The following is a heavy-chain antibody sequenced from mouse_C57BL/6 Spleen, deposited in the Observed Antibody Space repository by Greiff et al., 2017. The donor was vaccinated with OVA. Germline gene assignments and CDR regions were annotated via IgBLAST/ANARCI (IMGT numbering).Heavy chain of an antibody. D-gene: IGHD2-5*01. CDR1: YFTFMASA. CDR3: ARSDSKYDAMDY. Sequence: LKEPGAELVRPGSSVKLSCKDSYFTFMASAMHWVKQRPGHGLEWIGSFTLYSDATEYSENFKGKATLTANTSSSTAYMELSSLTSEDSAVYYCARSDSKYDAMDYWGQGTAVTVSA. V-gene: IGHV1-49*01. J-gene: IGHJ4*01. CDR2: FTLYSDAT.